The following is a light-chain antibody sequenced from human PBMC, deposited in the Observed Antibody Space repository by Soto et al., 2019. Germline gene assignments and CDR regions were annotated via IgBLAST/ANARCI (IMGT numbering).Light chain of an antibody. CDR3: QQYNSWPRT. CDR2: TTS. V-gene: IGKV3-15*01. CDR1: QSVGSN. J-gene: IGKJ1*01. Sequence: EIVMTQSPATLSVSPGERITISCRASQSVGSNLAWYQQTPGQPPSLLIYTTSTRAAGVPDRFSGSGSGTEFTLTLDRLQSEDFVLYYCQQYNSWPRTFGQGTRVEIK.